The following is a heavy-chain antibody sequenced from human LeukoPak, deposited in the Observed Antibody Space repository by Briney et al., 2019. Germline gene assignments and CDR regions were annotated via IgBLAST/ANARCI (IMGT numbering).Heavy chain of an antibody. CDR2: IGTAGDT. V-gene: IGHV3-13*01. CDR3: ARDGGNSEFDY. CDR1: GFTFSSYD. D-gene: IGHD4-23*01. Sequence: GSLRLSCAASGFTFSSYDMHWVRQATGKGLEWVSAIGTAGDTYYPGSVKGRFTISRESAKNSLYLQMNSLRAGDTAVYYCARDGGNSEFDYWGQGTLVTVSS. J-gene: IGHJ4*02.